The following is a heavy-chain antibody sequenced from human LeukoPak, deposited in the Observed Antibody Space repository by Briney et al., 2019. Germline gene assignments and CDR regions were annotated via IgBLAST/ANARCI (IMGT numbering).Heavy chain of an antibody. CDR2: INPSGGST. J-gene: IGHJ6*02. CDR3: ARDVLSCSSTSCYYRVVDGMDV. V-gene: IGHV1-46*03. D-gene: IGHD2-2*01. CDR1: GYTFTSYY. Sequence: ASVKVSCKASGYTFTSYYMHWVRQAPGQGLEWMGIINPSGGSTSYAQKFQGRVTMTRDTSTSTVYMELSSLRSGDTAVYYCARDVLSCSSTSCYYRVVDGMDVWGQVTTVTVSS.